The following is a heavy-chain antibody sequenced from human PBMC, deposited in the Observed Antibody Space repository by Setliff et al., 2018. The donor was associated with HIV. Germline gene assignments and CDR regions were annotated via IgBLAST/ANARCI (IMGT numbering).Heavy chain of an antibody. CDR3: AREPSGSGNYFYFDY. V-gene: IGHV1-3*01. CDR1: GYTFTSYA. J-gene: IGHJ4*02. Sequence: ASVKVSCKASGYTFTSYAMHWVRQAPGQRLEWMGWINAGNGNTKYSQKFQGRVTITRDTSASTAYMELSSLRSEDTAVYYCAREPSGSGNYFYFDYWGQGTLVTVS. D-gene: IGHD1-26*01. CDR2: INAGNGNT.